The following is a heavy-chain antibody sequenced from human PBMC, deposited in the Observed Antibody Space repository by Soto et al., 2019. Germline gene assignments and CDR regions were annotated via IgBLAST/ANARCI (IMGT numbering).Heavy chain of an antibody. CDR2: VYFTGTT. J-gene: IGHJ4*02. D-gene: IGHD3-22*01. Sequence: SETLSLTCTVSGGSVSNGMYYWSWIRQPPGKGLEWIGNVYFTGTTIYNPSLKSRVTIPVDTSKNQFSLKLSPVTAADTAVYYCARVSDDSSGYFYFDYWGQGTLVTISS. CDR1: GGSVSNGMYY. V-gene: IGHV4-61*01. CDR3: ARVSDDSSGYFYFDY.